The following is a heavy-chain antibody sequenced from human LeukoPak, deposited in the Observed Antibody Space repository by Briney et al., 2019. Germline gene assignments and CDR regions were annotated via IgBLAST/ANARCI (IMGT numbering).Heavy chain of an antibody. D-gene: IGHD3-9*01. J-gene: IGHJ4*02. V-gene: IGHV1-3*01. CDR2: INAGNGNT. CDR1: GYTFTSYA. CDR3: ARGGEALLLWSLTYDILTGYYDY. Sequence: ASVKVSCKASGYTFTSYAMHWVRQAPGQRLEWMGWINAGNGNTKYSQKFQGRVTITRDTSASTAYMELSSLRSEDTAVYYCARGGEALLLWSLTYDILTGYYDYRGQGTLVTVSS.